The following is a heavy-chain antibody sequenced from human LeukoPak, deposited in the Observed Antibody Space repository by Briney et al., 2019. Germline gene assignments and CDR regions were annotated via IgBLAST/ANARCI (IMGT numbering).Heavy chain of an antibody. D-gene: IGHD3-9*01. CDR3: ARGAIYYDILTGYHYFDY. J-gene: IGHJ4*02. V-gene: IGHV3-21*01. Sequence: GGSLRLPCAASGFTFSSYRMNWVRQAPGKGLEWVSSISSSSSYIYYADSVKGRFTISRDNAKNSLYLQMNSLRAEDTAVYYCARGAIYYDILTGYHYFDYWGQGTLVTVSS. CDR2: ISSSSSYI. CDR1: GFTFSSYR.